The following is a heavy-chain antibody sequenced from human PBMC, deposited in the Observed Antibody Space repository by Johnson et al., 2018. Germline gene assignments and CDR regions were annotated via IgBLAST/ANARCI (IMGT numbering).Heavy chain of an antibody. D-gene: IGHD3-9*01. CDR2: IKSKTDGGTT. Sequence: VQLVETGGGLVKPGGSLRLSRAASGFTFSNAWMSWVRQAPGQGLAWVVRIKSKTDGGTTDYAAPVQGRFISSRDDSKNTLFLQMNSLKTEDTAVYYFTTNYDILTGYYAFDYWGQGTLVTVSS. V-gene: IGHV3-15*01. CDR3: TTNYDILTGYYAFDY. J-gene: IGHJ4*02. CDR1: GFTFSNAW.